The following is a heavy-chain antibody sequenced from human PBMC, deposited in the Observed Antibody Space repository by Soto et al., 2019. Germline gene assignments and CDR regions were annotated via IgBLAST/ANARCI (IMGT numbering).Heavy chain of an antibody. Sequence: GGSLRLSCAASGFTFDDYAMHWVRQAPGKGLEWVSGISWNSGSIGYADSVKGRFTISRDNAKNSLYQQMNSLRAEDTALYYCAKGSMAADWNWFDPWGQGTLVTVSS. CDR1: GFTFDDYA. J-gene: IGHJ5*02. V-gene: IGHV3-9*01. D-gene: IGHD6-13*01. CDR3: AKGSMAADWNWFDP. CDR2: ISWNSGSI.